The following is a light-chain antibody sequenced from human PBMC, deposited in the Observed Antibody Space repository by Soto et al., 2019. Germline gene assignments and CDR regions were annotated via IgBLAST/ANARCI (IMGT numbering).Light chain of an antibody. J-gene: IGKJ5*01. CDR3: QQRSDWPPIT. Sequence: EILLTQSPATLSLSPGERATLFCRASQSVSSSLAWYQQKPGHAPRLLIYDVSNRASGIPARFSGSGSGTDFTLTISSLEPDDFAIYYCQQRSDWPPITFGQGTRLEIK. CDR2: DVS. V-gene: IGKV3-11*01. CDR1: QSVSSS.